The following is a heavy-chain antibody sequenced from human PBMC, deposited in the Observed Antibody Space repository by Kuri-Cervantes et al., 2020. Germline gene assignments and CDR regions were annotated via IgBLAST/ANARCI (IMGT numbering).Heavy chain of an antibody. CDR2: INAYNGNT. CDR3: ARGTTGTSKGINFDY. D-gene: IGHD1-1*01. Sequence: ASVKVSCKASGYTFTSYGISWVRQAPGQGLEWMGWINAYNGNTNYAQKLQGRVTITRDTSASTAYMELSSLRSEDTAVYYCARGTTGTSKGINFDYWGQGTLVTVSS. V-gene: IGHV1-18*01. J-gene: IGHJ4*02. CDR1: GYTFTSYG.